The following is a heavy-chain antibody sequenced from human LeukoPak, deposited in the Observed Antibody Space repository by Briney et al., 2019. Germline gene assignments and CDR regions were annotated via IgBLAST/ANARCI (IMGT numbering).Heavy chain of an antibody. Sequence: GGSLRLSCAASGFTFSSYSMNWVRQAPGKGLEWVAVIWYDGSNKYYADSVKGRFTISRDNSKNTLYLQMNSLRAEDTAVYYCARAEKIAVAGMGYYFDYWGQGTLVTVSS. CDR1: GFTFSSYS. J-gene: IGHJ4*02. D-gene: IGHD6-19*01. CDR2: IWYDGSNK. CDR3: ARAEKIAVAGMGYYFDY. V-gene: IGHV3-33*08.